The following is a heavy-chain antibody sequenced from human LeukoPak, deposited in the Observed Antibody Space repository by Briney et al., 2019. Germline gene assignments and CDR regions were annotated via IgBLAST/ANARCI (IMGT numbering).Heavy chain of an antibody. V-gene: IGHV4-34*01. J-gene: IGHJ5*02. CDR3: ARGPTQWEPNRGFDP. D-gene: IGHD1-26*01. CDR1: GGSFSGYY. CDR2: INHSGST. Sequence: SETLSLTCAVYGGSFSGYYWSWIRQPPGKGLEWIGEINHSGSTNHNPSLKSRVTISVDTSKNQFSLKLSSVTAADTAVYYCARGPTQWEPNRGFDPWGQGTLVTVSS.